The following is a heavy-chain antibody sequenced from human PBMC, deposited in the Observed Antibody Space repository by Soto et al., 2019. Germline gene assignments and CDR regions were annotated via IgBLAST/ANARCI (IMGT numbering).Heavy chain of an antibody. CDR1: GFTFSNAW. CDR3: TTDFYCSGGSCPDYYYYYYMDV. Sequence: GGSLRLSCAASGFTFSNAWMSWVRQAPGKGLEWVGRIKSKTDGGTTDYAAPVKGRFTISRDDSKNTLYLQMNSLKAEDTAVYYCTTDFYCSGGSCPDYYYYYYMDVWGKGTTVTVSS. J-gene: IGHJ6*03. V-gene: IGHV3-15*01. CDR2: IKSKTDGGTT. D-gene: IGHD2-15*01.